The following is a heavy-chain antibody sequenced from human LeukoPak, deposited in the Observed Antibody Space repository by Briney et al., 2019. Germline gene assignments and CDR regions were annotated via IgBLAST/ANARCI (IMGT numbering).Heavy chain of an antibody. V-gene: IGHV4-61*02. Sequence: PSETLSLTCTVSGGSISSGSYYWSWVRQPAGKGLEWIGRIYTSGSINYNPSLKSRVTISVDTSKNQFSLKLSSVTAADTAVYYCARDGLPAVVRWFDPWGQGTLVTVSS. CDR1: GGSISSGSYY. D-gene: IGHD6-19*01. CDR3: ARDGLPAVVRWFDP. J-gene: IGHJ5*02. CDR2: IYTSGSI.